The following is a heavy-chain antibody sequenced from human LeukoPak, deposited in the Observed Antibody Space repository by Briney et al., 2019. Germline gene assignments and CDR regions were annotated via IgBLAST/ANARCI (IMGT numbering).Heavy chain of an antibody. J-gene: IGHJ5*02. V-gene: IGHV4-39*07. D-gene: IGHD2-15*01. CDR1: GCSISSCYY. CDR2: IYYSGSS. CDR3: ARDSRIVVVVAATGFDP. Sequence: SETLSLTCTVSGCSISSCYYWGWIRQPPGKGLEWIWIIYYSGSSYYNPSLNSRLTISVDTSKNQFSLKLSSVTAADTAEYYCARDSRIVVVVAATGFDPWGQGTLVTVSS.